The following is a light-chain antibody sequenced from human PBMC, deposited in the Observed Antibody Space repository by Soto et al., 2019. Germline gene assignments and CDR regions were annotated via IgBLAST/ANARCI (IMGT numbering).Light chain of an antibody. V-gene: IGLV2-8*01. CDR1: SSDVGGYDH. CDR2: EVS. Sequence: QSVLTQPPSASGSPGQSVTIPCTGTSSDVGGYDHVSWYPQHPGRAPKLIIFEVSKRPLGVPDRFSGSKSGNTASLIVSGLQPDDEAEYHCTSYTGDDFTFVFGTGTKVTVL. J-gene: IGLJ1*01. CDR3: TSYTGDDFTFV.